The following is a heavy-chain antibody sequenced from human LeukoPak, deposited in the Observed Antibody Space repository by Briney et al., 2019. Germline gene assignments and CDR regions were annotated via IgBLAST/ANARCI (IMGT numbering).Heavy chain of an antibody. D-gene: IGHD2-2*01. CDR3: ASGGSTSFPYYFDY. V-gene: IGHV3-21*01. Sequence: PGGSLRLSCAASGFTFSGYSMNWVRQAPGKGLEWVSSISSSSSYIYYADSVKGRFTISRDNAKNSLYLQMNSLRAEDTAVYYCASGGSTSFPYYFDYWGQGTLVTVSS. CDR2: ISSSSSYI. CDR1: GFTFSGYS. J-gene: IGHJ4*02.